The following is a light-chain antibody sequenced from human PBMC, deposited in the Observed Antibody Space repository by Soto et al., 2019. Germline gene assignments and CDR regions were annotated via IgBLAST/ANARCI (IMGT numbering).Light chain of an antibody. V-gene: IGLV1-51*02. Sequence: QSAVTQPPSVSAAPGQQVTISCSGKRSNIGSNDVSWYQQLPGKAPKLLIYENSQRPSGIPDRFSGSKSGTSATLGITGLQTGDEADYYCGTWDSSLIALFGTGTKGTVL. CDR1: RSNIGSND. CDR2: ENS. J-gene: IGLJ1*01. CDR3: GTWDSSLIAL.